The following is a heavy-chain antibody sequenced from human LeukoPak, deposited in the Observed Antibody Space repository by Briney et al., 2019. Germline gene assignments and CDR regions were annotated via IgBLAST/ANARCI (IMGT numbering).Heavy chain of an antibody. CDR3: ARDSSVAGDAFDI. CDR1: GYTFTSYY. CDR2: INPSGGST. V-gene: IGHV1-46*03. D-gene: IGHD2-15*01. J-gene: IGHJ3*02. Sequence: ASVKVSCKASGYTFTSYYMHWVRQAPGQGLEWMGIINPSGGSTSYAQKFQGRVTLTRDTSTSTVYMELSSLRSEDTAVYYCARDSSVAGDAFDIWGQGTMVTVSS.